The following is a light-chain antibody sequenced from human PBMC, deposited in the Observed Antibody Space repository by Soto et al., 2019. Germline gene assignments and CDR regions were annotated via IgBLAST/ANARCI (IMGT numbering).Light chain of an antibody. V-gene: IGKV3-11*01. CDR2: DAS. Sequence: EIVLTQSPATLSLSPGERATLSCRASQSVRSYLTWYQQKPGQAPRLLIYDASNRDAGIPARFSGSGSGTDFTLTISSLETEDFAVYYCQHRSSWPITVGGGTKVEIK. CDR3: QHRSSWPIT. J-gene: IGKJ4*02. CDR1: QSVRSY.